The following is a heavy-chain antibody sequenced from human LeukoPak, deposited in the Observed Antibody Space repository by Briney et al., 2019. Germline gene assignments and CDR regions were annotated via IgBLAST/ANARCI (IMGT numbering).Heavy chain of an antibody. D-gene: IGHD3-9*01. CDR1: GASMSSHY. Sequence: SETLSLTCTVSGASMSSHYWSWIRQPPGKGLEWIGYIYYTGTTNHNPSPKSRVTISVDTSKNRFSLKLSSLTTADTAVYYCARATSWDQRNFDWPHWYLDLWGRGTLVTVSS. J-gene: IGHJ2*01. V-gene: IGHV4-59*11. CDR2: IYYTGTT. CDR3: ARATSWDQRNFDWPHWYLDL.